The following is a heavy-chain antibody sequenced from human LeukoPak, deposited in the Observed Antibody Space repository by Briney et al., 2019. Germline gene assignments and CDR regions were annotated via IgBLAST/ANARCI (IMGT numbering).Heavy chain of an antibody. V-gene: IGHV2-5*02. CDR2: IYWDDDK. CDR3: AHGLEYSYGYNYYYYGMDV. D-gene: IGHD5-18*01. CDR1: GFSLSTSGVG. J-gene: IGHJ6*04. Sequence: SGPTLVNPTQTLTLTCTFSGFSLSTSGVGVGWIRQPPGKALEWLALIYWDDDKRYSPSLKSRLTITKDTSKHQVVLTMTNMDPVDTATYYCAHGLEYSYGYNYYYYGMDVWGKGTTVTVSS.